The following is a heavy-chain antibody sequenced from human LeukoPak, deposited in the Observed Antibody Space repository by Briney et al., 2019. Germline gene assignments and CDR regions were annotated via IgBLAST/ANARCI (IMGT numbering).Heavy chain of an antibody. D-gene: IGHD5-18*01. Sequence: PGGSLRLSCAASGFTFSSYSMNWVRQAPGKGLEWVSSISSSSSYIYYADSVKGRFTISRDNAKNSLYLQMNSLRAEDTAVYYCARDNTAMVQGMDVWGQGTTVTVSS. CDR3: ARDNTAMVQGMDV. V-gene: IGHV3-21*01. J-gene: IGHJ6*02. CDR1: GFTFSSYS. CDR2: ISSSSSYI.